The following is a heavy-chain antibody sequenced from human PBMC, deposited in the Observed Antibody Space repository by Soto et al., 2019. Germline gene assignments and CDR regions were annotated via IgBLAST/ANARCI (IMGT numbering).Heavy chain of an antibody. V-gene: IGHV1-69*13. Sequence: SVKVSCKASGGTFSSYAISWVRQAPGQGLEWMGGIIPIFGTANYAQKFQGRVTITADESTSTAYMELSSLRSEDTAVYYCARARYHWNYPTWFDPWGQGTLVTVSS. CDR1: GGTFSSYA. J-gene: IGHJ5*02. CDR3: ARARYHWNYPTWFDP. D-gene: IGHD1-20*01. CDR2: IIPIFGTA.